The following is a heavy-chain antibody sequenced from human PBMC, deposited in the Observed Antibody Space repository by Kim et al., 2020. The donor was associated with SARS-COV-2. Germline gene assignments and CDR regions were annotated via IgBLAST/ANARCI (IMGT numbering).Heavy chain of an antibody. D-gene: IGHD1-26*01. V-gene: IGHV1-46*01. CDR3: AGWGDSGSFWGYYGMDV. J-gene: IGHJ6*02. Sequence: ASVKVSCKASGYTFTSYYMHWVRQAPGQGLEWMGIINPSGGSTSYAQKFQGRVTMTRDTSTSTVYMELSSLRSEDTVVYYCAGWGDSGSFWGYYGMDVWGQGTTVTVSS. CDR2: INPSGGST. CDR1: GYTFTSYY.